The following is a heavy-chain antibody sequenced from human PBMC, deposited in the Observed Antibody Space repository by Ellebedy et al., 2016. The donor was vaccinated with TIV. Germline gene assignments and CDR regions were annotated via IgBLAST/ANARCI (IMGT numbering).Heavy chain of an antibody. CDR2: INPSGGGT. Sequence: ASVKVSCKASGYTFTNYYMHWVRQAPGQGLEYMGIINPSGGGTTYTQKFEGRVTMTRDTSTSTVYMELSSLRSEDTAVYYCARGVNGDGGYFYMWYWGQGTLVTVSS. CDR3: ARGVNGDGGYFYMWY. V-gene: IGHV1-46*01. J-gene: IGHJ4*02. D-gene: IGHD4-23*01. CDR1: GYTFTNYY.